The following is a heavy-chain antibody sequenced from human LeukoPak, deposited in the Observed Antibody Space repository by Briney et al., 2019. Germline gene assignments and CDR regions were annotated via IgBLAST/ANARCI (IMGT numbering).Heavy chain of an antibody. Sequence: PGGSLRLSCAGSGFTFSSYWMSWVRQAPGKGLEWVANIKQDGGEKYYVDSLRGRFTISRDNAKNSLYLQMNSLRAEDTAVYYCARSRYSSSWCPFDYWGQGTLVTVSS. V-gene: IGHV3-7*01. CDR2: IKQDGGEK. CDR1: GFTFSSYW. D-gene: IGHD6-13*01. J-gene: IGHJ4*02. CDR3: ARSRYSSSWCPFDY.